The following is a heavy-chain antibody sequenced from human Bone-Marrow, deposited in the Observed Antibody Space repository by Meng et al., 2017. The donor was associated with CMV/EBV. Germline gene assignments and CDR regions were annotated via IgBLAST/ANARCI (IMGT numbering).Heavy chain of an antibody. V-gene: IGHV4-61*01. Sequence: GSLRLSCTVSGGSVSSGSYYWSWIRQPPGKGLEWIGYIYYSGSTNYNPPLKSRVTISVDTSKNQFSLKLSSVTAADTAVYYCARRPGGGLDYWGQGALVTGS. CDR1: GGSVSSGSYY. D-gene: IGHD3-10*01. CDR3: ARRPGGGLDY. J-gene: IGHJ4*02. CDR2: IYYSGST.